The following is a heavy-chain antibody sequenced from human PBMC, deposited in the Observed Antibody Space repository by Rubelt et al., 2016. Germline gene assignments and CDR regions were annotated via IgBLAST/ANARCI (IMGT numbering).Heavy chain of an antibody. CDR3: ARGTYYDFWNGFRDWFDP. CDR2: IKSQDDGETT. V-gene: IGHV3-15*01. Sequence: VRQAPGKGLEWVGRIKSQDDGETTDYTAPVKGRFTISRDDSKNTLYLQMNSLRAEDTAVYYCARGTYYDFWNGFRDWFDPWGQGTLVIVS. J-gene: IGHJ5*02. D-gene: IGHD3-3*01.